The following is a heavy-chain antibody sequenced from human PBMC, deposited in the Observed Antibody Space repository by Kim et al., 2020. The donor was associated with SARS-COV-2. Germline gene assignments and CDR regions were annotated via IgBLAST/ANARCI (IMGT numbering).Heavy chain of an antibody. D-gene: IGHD6-13*01. V-gene: IGHV3-33*01. CDR1: GFTFSSYG. J-gene: IGHJ4*02. Sequence: GGSLRLSCAASGFTFSSYGMHWVRQAPGKGLEWVAVIWYDGSNKYYADSVKGRFTISRDNSKNTLYLQMNSLRAEDTAVYYCAREGVGAAAATPIDYWGQGTLVTVSS. CDR3: AREGVGAAAATPIDY. CDR2: IWYDGSNK.